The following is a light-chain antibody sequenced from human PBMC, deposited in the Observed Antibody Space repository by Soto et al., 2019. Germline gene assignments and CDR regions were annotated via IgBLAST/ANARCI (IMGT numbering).Light chain of an antibody. V-gene: IGKV3-20*01. CDR3: QQYGSSPWT. Sequence: IGLTQSPGTLSLSHGERATLSCRASQSVSSSYLAWYQQKPGQAPRLLIYGASSRATGIPDRFSGSGSGTDFTLTISRLEPEDFAVYYCQQYGSSPWTFGQGTKVDIK. J-gene: IGKJ1*01. CDR1: QSVSSSY. CDR2: GAS.